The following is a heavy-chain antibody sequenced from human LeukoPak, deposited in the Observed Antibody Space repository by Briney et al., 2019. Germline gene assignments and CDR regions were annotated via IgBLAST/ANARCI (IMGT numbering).Heavy chain of an antibody. Sequence: GESLKVSCKGSGYSFTRYWIGWGRQMPGKGVERMGLIYPGESDTKYSRSFQGEVTISADKYISTAYMQRSTLTATDSAMYSCARLVGAHGGWFDPWGQGTLVTVPS. CDR2: IYPGESDT. CDR1: GYSFTRYW. D-gene: IGHD1-26*01. J-gene: IGHJ5*02. V-gene: IGHV5-51*03. CDR3: ARLVGAHGGWFDP.